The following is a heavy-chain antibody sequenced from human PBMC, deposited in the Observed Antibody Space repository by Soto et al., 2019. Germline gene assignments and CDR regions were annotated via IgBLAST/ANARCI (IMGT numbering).Heavy chain of an antibody. CDR2: IYYSGSS. J-gene: IGHJ4*02. D-gene: IGHD3-3*01. Sequence: PSETLSLTCTVSGGSISSGGYYWSWIRQSPGKGLEWIGYIYYSGSSYYNPSLRSRLIISVDTSKNQFSLKLSSVTAADTAVYYCARGALQGGLLAWFDYWGQGTLVTVSS. CDR3: ARGALQGGLLAWFDY. V-gene: IGHV4-30-4*01. CDR1: GGSISSGGYY.